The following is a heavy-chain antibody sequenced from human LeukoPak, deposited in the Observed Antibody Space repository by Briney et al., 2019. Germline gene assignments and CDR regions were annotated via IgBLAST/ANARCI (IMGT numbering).Heavy chain of an antibody. J-gene: IGHJ4*02. D-gene: IGHD3-16*02. Sequence: SETLSLTCTVSGGSISSYYWSWIRQPAGKGLEWIGRIYTSGSTNYNPSLKSRVTMSVDTSKNQFSLKLSSVTAADTAVYYCARGGYDYVWGSYLSNYWGQGTRVPFSS. CDR1: GGSISSYY. V-gene: IGHV4-4*07. CDR3: ARGGYDYVWGSYLSNY. CDR2: IYTSGST.